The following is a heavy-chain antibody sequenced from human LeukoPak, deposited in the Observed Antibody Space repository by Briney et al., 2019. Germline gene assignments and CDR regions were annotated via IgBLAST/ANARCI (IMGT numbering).Heavy chain of an antibody. D-gene: IGHD3-10*01. V-gene: IGHV3-7*01. CDR2: IKQDGSEK. CDR3: ARVRLWFGELIRYYGMDV. CDR1: GFTFSSYA. J-gene: IGHJ6*02. Sequence: PGGSLRLSCAASGFTFSSYAMSWVRQAPGKGLEWVANIKQDGSEKYYVDSVKGRFTISRDNAKNSLYLQMNSLRAEDTAVYYCARVRLWFGELIRYYGMDVWGQGTTVTVSS.